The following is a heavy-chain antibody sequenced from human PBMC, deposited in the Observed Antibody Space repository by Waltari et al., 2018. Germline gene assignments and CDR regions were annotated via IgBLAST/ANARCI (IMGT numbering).Heavy chain of an antibody. Sequence: EVQLVESGGGLVQPGGSLRLSCAASGFTFSSYSMNWVRQAPGKGLEWVSYISSSSSTIYYADSVKGRFTISRDNAKNALYLQMNSLRAEDTAVYYCARDAVGEQQLPTGSWFDPWGQGTLVTVSS. CDR3: ARDAVGEQQLPTGSWFDP. D-gene: IGHD6-13*01. CDR1: GFTFSSYS. CDR2: ISSSSSTI. J-gene: IGHJ5*02. V-gene: IGHV3-48*04.